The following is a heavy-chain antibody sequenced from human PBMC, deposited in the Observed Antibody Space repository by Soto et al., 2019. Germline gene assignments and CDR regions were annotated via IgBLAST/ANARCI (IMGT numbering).Heavy chain of an antibody. CDR1: GFTFRNYG. J-gene: IGHJ4*02. CDR2: ISHDGSDK. CDR3: AKENQHLVHDY. Sequence: LRLSCAASGFTFRNYGMHWVRQAPGKGLEWVAVISHDGSDKYYADSMKGRFIISRDNSENTLFLNMNSLKPEDTAVYYCAKENQHLVHDYWGQGTLVTVSS. V-gene: IGHV3-30*18. D-gene: IGHD6-13*01.